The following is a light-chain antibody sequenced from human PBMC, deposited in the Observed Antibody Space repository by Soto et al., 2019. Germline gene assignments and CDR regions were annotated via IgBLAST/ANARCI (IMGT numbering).Light chain of an antibody. V-gene: IGLV2-14*03. CDR3: TSWTTSTTMI. J-gene: IGLJ2*01. CDR1: PSVIGAYNF. CDR2: DVN. Sequence: QCALTQPASVFWSPGQSITLSRPRNPSVIGAYNFVSWYQQHPGEVPKLILYDVNVRPSGVSNRFSGSKSGNTASLTISGLQAEDEADYYCTSWTTSTTMIFGGGTKVTVL.